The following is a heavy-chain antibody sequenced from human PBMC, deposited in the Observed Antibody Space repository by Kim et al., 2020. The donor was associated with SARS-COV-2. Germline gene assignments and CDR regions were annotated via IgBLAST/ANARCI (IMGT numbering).Heavy chain of an antibody. CDR2: IYTSGYT. CDR1: GGSFSGEY. D-gene: IGHD1-1*01. CDR3: ARDRGDGYNKSCVDP. V-gene: IGHV4-4*07. J-gene: IGHJ5*02. Sequence: SETLSLTCTVSGGSFSGEYWSWIRQPAGKRLEWIGRIYTSGYTNYNPSLSSRATMSVDTPKRQLALNLTSVTAADTAVYYCARDRGDGYNKSCVDPWGPGALVPVPS.